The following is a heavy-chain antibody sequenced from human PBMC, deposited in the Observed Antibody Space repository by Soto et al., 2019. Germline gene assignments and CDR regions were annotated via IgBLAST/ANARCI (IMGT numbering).Heavy chain of an antibody. D-gene: IGHD7-27*01. CDR3: ARHPNWGSGVRMTWYFDL. CDR2: ISSSSSYI. CDR1: GFTFSSYS. Sequence: GGSLRLSCAASGFTFSSYSMNWVRQAPGKGLEWVSSISSSSSYIYYADSVKGRFTISRDNAKNSLYLQMNSLRAEDTAVYYCARHPNWGSGVRMTWYFDLWGRGTLVTVSS. J-gene: IGHJ2*01. V-gene: IGHV3-21*01.